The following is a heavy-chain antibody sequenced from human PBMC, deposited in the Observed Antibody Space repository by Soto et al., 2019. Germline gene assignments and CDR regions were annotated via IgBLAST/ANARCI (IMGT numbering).Heavy chain of an antibody. CDR2: ITSSSTTM. D-gene: IGHD2-2*03. CDR1: GFILGRNS. Sequence: EEQLVESGGGLVQAGGYLRLSCAASGFILGRNSMMWVRQAPGKGLEWVAYITSSSTTMNYADSVKGRFTISRDNANNALYLQMNSLRDEDTAVYYCARPHLDRPTFYGMDVCGQGTTVTVSS. V-gene: IGHV3-48*02. J-gene: IGHJ6*02. CDR3: ARPHLDRPTFYGMDV.